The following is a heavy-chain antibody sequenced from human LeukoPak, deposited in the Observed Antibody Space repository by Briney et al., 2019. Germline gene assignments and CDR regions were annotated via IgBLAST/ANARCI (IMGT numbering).Heavy chain of an antibody. Sequence: GGSLRLSCAASGFTFRNNWMSWVRQAPGKGLEWVANIKHDGSEKYYLDSVEGRFTISRDNAKNSVSLQMDSLRGEDTAVYYCVRALGSSSADFWGQGTLVTVSS. CDR2: IKHDGSEK. J-gene: IGHJ4*02. CDR3: VRALGSSSADF. CDR1: GFTFRNNW. D-gene: IGHD6-6*01. V-gene: IGHV3-7*01.